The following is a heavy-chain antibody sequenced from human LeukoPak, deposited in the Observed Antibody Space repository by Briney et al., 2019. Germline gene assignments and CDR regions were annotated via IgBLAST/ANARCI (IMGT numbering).Heavy chain of an antibody. CDR2: ISSSSSYI. V-gene: IGHV3-21*01. CDR3: ARGLYSSSNNWFDP. Sequence: GGSLRLSCAASGFTFSSYSMNWVRQAPGKGLEWVSSISSSSSYIYYADSVKGRFTIPRDNAKNSLYLQMNSLRAEDTAVYYCARGLYSSSNNWFDPWGQGTLVTVSS. J-gene: IGHJ5*02. CDR1: GFTFSSYS. D-gene: IGHD6-13*01.